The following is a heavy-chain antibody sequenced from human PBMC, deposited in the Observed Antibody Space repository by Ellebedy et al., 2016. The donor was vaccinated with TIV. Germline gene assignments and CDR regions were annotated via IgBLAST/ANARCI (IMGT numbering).Heavy chain of an antibody. CDR1: GFTVSSNY. J-gene: IGHJ4*02. CDR3: AISILWFGGLLRDY. D-gene: IGHD3-10*01. Sequence: ESLKISCAASGFTVSSNYMSWVRQAPGKGLEWIGSIYYSGSTYYNPSLKSRVTISVDTSKNQFSLKLSSVTAADTAVYYCAISILWFGGLLRDYWGQGTLVTVSS. V-gene: IGHV4-59*05. CDR2: IYYSGST.